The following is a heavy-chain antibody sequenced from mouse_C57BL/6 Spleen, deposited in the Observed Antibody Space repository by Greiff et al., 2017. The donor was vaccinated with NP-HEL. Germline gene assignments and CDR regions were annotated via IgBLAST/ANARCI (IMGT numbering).Heavy chain of an antibody. Sequence: DVMLVESGGGLVQPGGSLKLSCAASGFTFSDYYMYWVRQTPEKRLEWVAYISNGGGSTYYPDTVKGRFTISRDNAKNTLYLQMSRLKSEDTAMYYCAFGSDYAMDYWGQGTSVTVSS. CDR2: ISNGGGST. V-gene: IGHV5-12*01. J-gene: IGHJ4*01. CDR1: GFTFSDYY. CDR3: AFGSDYAMDY.